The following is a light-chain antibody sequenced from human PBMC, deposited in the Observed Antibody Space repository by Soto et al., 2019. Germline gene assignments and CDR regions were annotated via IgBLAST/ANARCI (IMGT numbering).Light chain of an antibody. V-gene: IGKV3D-11*02. CDR1: QSVSGY. CDR3: QQRDSGHPYN. CDR2: DAT. Sequence: EVLLTQSPVTLSLSPGERATLSCRASQSVSGYLSWYQQKPGHAPRLLIFDATNRATGVPARFSGSGSGTDFTLTISSVEPEDFAVYYCQQRDSGHPYNFGQGTRLQLK. J-gene: IGKJ2*01.